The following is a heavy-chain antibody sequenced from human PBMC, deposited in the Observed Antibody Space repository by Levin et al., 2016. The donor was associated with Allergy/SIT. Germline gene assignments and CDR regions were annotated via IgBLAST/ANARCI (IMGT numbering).Heavy chain of an antibody. CDR2: INWNGGIT. J-gene: IGHJ4*02. V-gene: IGHV3-20*03. D-gene: IGHD3-22*01. Sequence: WIRXPPGKGPEWVSGINWNGGITGYADSVKGRFTISRDNAKNSLYLQMNSLKVDDTALYYCVRETFYYDSSGYSKFDYWGQGTLVTVSS. CDR3: VRETFYYDSSGYSKFDY.